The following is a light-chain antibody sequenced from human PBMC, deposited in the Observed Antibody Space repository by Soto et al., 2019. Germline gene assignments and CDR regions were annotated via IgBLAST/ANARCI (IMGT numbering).Light chain of an antibody. CDR2: TND. J-gene: IGLJ1*01. CDR3: QSYDSTLSARYV. V-gene: IGLV1-44*01. Sequence: QSVLTQPPSASGTPGQRVTISCSGSSSNIESNTVYWYQQLPGVAPRLLIHTNDRRPSGVPDRFSGSKSGTSASLAISGLQAEDEGDYYCQSYDSTLSARYVFGTGTKVTVL. CDR1: SSNIESNT.